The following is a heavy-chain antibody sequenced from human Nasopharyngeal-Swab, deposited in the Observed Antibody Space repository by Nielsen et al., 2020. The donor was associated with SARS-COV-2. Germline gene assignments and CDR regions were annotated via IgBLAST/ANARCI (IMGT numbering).Heavy chain of an antibody. D-gene: IGHD6-6*01. V-gene: IGHV5-51*01. J-gene: IGHJ4*02. Sequence: VRQMPGKGLEWMGIIYPGDSDTRYSPSFQGQVTISADKSISTAYLQWSSLKASDTAMYYCARHSGYSSSSSTTFDYWGQGTLVTAS. CDR2: IYPGDSDT. CDR3: ARHSGYSSSSSTTFDY.